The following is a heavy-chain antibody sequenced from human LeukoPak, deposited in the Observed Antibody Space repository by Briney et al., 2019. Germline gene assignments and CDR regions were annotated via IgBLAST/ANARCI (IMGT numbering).Heavy chain of an antibody. Sequence: GGSLRLSCAASGFTFSDYWMHWVRQAPGKGLEWVAVISYDGGNKYYTDSVRGRFTISRDNSRNTLYLQMNSLRAEDTAVYYCAKGHTVTTYFDYWGQGTLVTVSS. V-gene: IGHV3-30*18. CDR2: ISYDGGNK. CDR1: GFTFSDYW. J-gene: IGHJ4*02. CDR3: AKGHTVTTYFDY. D-gene: IGHD4-17*01.